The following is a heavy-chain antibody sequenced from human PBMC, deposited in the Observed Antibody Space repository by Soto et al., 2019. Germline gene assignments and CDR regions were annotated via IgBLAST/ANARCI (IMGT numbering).Heavy chain of an antibody. Sequence: SGPTLVNPTQTLTLTCTFSGFSLSTSEMCVSWIRQPPGRALEWLARIDWDDDKYYSTSLKTRLTISKDTSKNQVVLTMTNMDPVDTAVYYCARPGYSSGWSLNYFDYWGQGTLVTVSS. CDR1: GFSLSTSEMC. CDR3: ARPGYSSGWSLNYFDY. D-gene: IGHD6-19*01. J-gene: IGHJ4*02. CDR2: IDWDDDK. V-gene: IGHV2-70*02.